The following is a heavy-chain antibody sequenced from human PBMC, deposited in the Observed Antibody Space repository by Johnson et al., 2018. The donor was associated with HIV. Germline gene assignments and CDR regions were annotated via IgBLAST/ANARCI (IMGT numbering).Heavy chain of an antibody. CDR2: ISYDGSNK. CDR1: GFTFSSYG. V-gene: IGHV3-30*03. Sequence: VQLVESGGGVVQPGRSLRLSCAASGFTFSSYGMHWVRQAPGKGLEWVAVISYDGSNKYYADSVKGRFTISRDNSKNTLYLQMNSLRAEDMAVYYCARGWELLTPAFDIWGQGTMVTVSS. CDR3: ARGWELLTPAFDI. D-gene: IGHD1-26*01. J-gene: IGHJ3*02.